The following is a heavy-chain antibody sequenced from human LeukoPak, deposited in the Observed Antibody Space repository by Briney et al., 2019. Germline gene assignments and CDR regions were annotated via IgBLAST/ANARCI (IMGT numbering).Heavy chain of an antibody. V-gene: IGHV3-30*03. J-gene: IGHJ3*02. Sequence: GGSLRLSCAASGFTFKNYGMHWVRQAPGKGLEWVAVISSDGTYKYYADSVKGRFTISRDNSRNTLYLLMNSLRGEDTAVYSCARENNWNDVAAFDIWGQGTKVTVSS. CDR2: ISSDGTYK. CDR3: ARENNWNDVAAFDI. D-gene: IGHD1-20*01. CDR1: GFTFKNYG.